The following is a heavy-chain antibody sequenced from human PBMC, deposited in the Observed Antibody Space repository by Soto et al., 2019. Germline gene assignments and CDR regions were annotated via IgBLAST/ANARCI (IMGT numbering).Heavy chain of an antibody. V-gene: IGHV1-8*01. CDR2: MNPNSGNT. D-gene: IGHD4-17*01. CDR3: ARDHQTTVTTSGFYYYYYGMDV. CDR1: GYTFTSYD. J-gene: IGHJ6*02. Sequence: GASVKVSCKASGYTFTSYDINWVRQATGQGLEWMGWMNPNSGNTGYAQKFQGRVTLTRDTSTSTVYMDLSSLRSEDTAVYYCARDHQTTVTTSGFYYYYYGMDVWGQGTTVTVSS.